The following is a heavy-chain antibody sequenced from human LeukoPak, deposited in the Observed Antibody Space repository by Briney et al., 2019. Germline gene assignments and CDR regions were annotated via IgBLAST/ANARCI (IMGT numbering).Heavy chain of an antibody. V-gene: IGHV4-30-4*01. CDR1: GGSISSGDYY. J-gene: IGHJ3*02. CDR3: ARENQQLGAFDI. Sequence: SQTLSLTCTVSGGSISSGDYYWSWIRQPPGKGLEWIGYIYYSGSTYYNPSLKSRVTISVDTSKNQFSLKLSSVTAADTAVYYCARENQQLGAFDIWGQGTMVTVSS. D-gene: IGHD6-13*01. CDR2: IYYSGST.